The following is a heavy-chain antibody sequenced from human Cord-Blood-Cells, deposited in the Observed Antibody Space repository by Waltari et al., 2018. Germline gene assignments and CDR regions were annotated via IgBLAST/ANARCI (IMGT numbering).Heavy chain of an antibody. D-gene: IGHD1-26*01. CDR3: ARVVGATKLDY. V-gene: IGHV3-7*01. CDR1: GFTFSSYC. J-gene: IGHJ4*02. CDR2: IKQDGSEK. Sequence: EVQLVESGGGLVQPGGSLRLSCAASGFTFSSYCMTWVRQAPGKGLEWVANIKQDGSEKYYVDSVKGRFTISRDNAKNSLYLQMNSLRAEDTAVYYCARVVGATKLDYWGQGTLVTVSS.